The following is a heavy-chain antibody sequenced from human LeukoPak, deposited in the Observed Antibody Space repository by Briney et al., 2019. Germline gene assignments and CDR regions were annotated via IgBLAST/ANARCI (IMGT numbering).Heavy chain of an antibody. CDR1: GGSISSSSYY. D-gene: IGHD3-22*01. J-gene: IGHJ5*02. V-gene: IGHV4-39*06. Sequence: KPSETLSLTCTVSGGSISSSSYYWGWIRQPPGKGLEWIGSTYYSGSTYYNPSLKSRVTISVDTSKNQFPLKLSSVTAADTAVYYCARDRYYYDSSGTRWFDPWGQGTLVTVSS. CDR3: ARDRYYYDSSGTRWFDP. CDR2: TYYSGST.